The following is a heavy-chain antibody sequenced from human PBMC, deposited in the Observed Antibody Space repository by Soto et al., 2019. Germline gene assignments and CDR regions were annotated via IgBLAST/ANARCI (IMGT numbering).Heavy chain of an antibody. CDR2: IRSKAYGGTT. J-gene: IGHJ6*02. CDR1: GFTFGDYA. D-gene: IGHD2-15*01. CDR3: TRDPPPRGGLFYYYGMDV. Sequence: PGGSLRLSCTASGFTFGDYAMSWFRQAPGKGLEWVGFIRSKAYGGTTEYAASVKGRFTISRDDSKSIAYLQMNSLKTEDTAVYYCTRDPPPRGGLFYYYGMDVWGQGTTVTVSS. V-gene: IGHV3-49*03.